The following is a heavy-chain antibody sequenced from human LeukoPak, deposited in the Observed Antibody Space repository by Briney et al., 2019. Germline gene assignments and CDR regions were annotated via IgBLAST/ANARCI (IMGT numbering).Heavy chain of an antibody. D-gene: IGHD3-16*01. J-gene: IGHJ4*02. V-gene: IGHV3-48*04. CDR3: ARAMSTFGGVRNYFDS. CDR2: VSISSGTI. Sequence: PGGSLRLSCAASGFTFSSYGMHWVRQAPGKGLEWISFVSISSGTIYYADSVKGRFRISRDNAKSSLDLEMNSLRAEDTAVYYCARAMSTFGGVRNYFDSWGQGTLVTVSS. CDR1: GFTFSSYG.